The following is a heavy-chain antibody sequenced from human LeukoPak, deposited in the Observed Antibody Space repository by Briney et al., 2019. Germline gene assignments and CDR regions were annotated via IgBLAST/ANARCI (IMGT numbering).Heavy chain of an antibody. CDR1: GGSFSGYY. J-gene: IGHJ4*02. Sequence: NASETLSLTCAVYGGSFSGYYWSWIRQPPGKGLEWIGEINHSGSTNYNPSLKSRVTISVDTSKNQFSLKLSSVTAADTAVYYCARKSRGIYLNPSGRFFDYWGQGTLVTVSS. V-gene: IGHV4-34*01. D-gene: IGHD3-10*01. CDR2: INHSGST. CDR3: ARKSRGIYLNPSGRFFDY.